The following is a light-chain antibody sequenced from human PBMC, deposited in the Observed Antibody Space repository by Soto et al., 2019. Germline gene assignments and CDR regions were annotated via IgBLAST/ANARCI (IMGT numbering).Light chain of an antibody. Sequence: SSELTQPPSVSVSPGLTASITCSGDKLGDKYACWYQQKPGQSPVLVIYQDRKRPSGIPERFSGSNSGNTATLTISGTQAMDEADYYCQAWDSSTVVFGGGTKLTVL. CDR1: KLGDKY. CDR3: QAWDSSTVV. CDR2: QDR. J-gene: IGLJ2*01. V-gene: IGLV3-1*01.